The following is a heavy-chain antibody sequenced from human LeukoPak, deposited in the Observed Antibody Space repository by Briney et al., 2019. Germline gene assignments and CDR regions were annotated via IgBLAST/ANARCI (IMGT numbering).Heavy chain of an antibody. J-gene: IGHJ6*02. Sequence: GGSLRLSCAASGFTFNTYAMHWVRQAPGKGLEWVAIIWYDGSDKYYADSVRGRFTISRDNSKNTLHLQMNSLRAEDTAVYYCGRVGCTGGNCKPYAYYATDVWGQGTTVTVSS. CDR3: GRVGCTGGNCKPYAYYATDV. D-gene: IGHD2-15*01. CDR2: IWYDGSDK. CDR1: GFTFNTYA. V-gene: IGHV3-33*01.